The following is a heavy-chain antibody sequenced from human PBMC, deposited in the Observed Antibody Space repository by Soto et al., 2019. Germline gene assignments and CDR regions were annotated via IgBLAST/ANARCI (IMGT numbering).Heavy chain of an antibody. D-gene: IGHD3-16*01. J-gene: IGHJ4*02. CDR3: ARAGAYWGMIGY. CDR1: GGSISSYS. V-gene: IGHV4-59*01. CDR2: IYYSGST. Sequence: SETLSLTCTVSGGSISSYSWSWIRQPPGKGLEWIGYIYYSGSTNYNPSLKSRVTISVDTSKNQFSLKLSSVTAADTAVYYCARAGAYWGMIGYWGQGTLVTVSS.